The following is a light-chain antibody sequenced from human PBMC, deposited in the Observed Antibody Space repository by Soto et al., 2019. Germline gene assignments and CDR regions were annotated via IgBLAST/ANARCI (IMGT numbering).Light chain of an antibody. V-gene: IGKV3-20*01. CDR1: QSVDHDY. J-gene: IGKJ4*01. CDR3: QHYGSSLAT. CDR2: GAS. Sequence: NVLTQSPAILSSSPGARVTLSCGASQSVDHDYLAWYQQRSGQAPRLLIYGASYRATGIPDRFSGSGSGTDFTLTISRLEPEDFAVYYRQHYGSSLATFGGGTKVEI.